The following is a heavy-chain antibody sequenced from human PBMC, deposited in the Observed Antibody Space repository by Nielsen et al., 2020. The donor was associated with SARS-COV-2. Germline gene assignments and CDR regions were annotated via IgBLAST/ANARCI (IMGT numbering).Heavy chain of an antibody. Sequence: ASVKVSCKVSGYTLTELSMHWVRQAPGKGLEWMGGFDPEDGEAIYAQKFQGRVTMTEDTSTDTAYMELSSLRSEDTAVYYCATESFGELLSWFDPWGQGTLVTVSS. V-gene: IGHV1-24*01. CDR1: GYTLTELS. D-gene: IGHD3-10*01. CDR2: FDPEDGEA. CDR3: ATESFGELLSWFDP. J-gene: IGHJ5*02.